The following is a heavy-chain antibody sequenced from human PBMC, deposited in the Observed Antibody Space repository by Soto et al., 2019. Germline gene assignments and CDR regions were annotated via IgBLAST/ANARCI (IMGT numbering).Heavy chain of an antibody. CDR1: GFTFSWFG. CDR3: ARDSSSSYYHFDY. Sequence: EVQLVESGGGLLQPGGSLRLSCAASGFTFSWFGMTWVRQAPGKGLEWVSYISSGSNTINYAESVRGRFTNSRGNSKNSLYLQMNSLRDDDTAVYYCARDSSSSYYHFDYWGQGTLVTVSS. V-gene: IGHV3-48*02. D-gene: IGHD3-22*01. J-gene: IGHJ4*02. CDR2: ISSGSNTI.